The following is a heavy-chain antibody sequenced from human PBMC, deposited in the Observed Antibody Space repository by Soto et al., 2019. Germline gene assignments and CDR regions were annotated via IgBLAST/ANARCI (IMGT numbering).Heavy chain of an antibody. CDR1: GGSISGHY. CDR2: IYYSGPT. Sequence: QVQLQESGPGLVKPSETLSLTCTVSGGSISGHYWSWIRQPPGKGLAWIGYIYYSGPTNYNPSLERRVTISVDTPKNQFSLKLRSVTAADTAVYYCARDRSAPFGPEWYYSDGMDVWGQGTTVTVSS. D-gene: IGHD1-26*01. J-gene: IGHJ6*02. V-gene: IGHV4-59*11. CDR3: ARDRSAPFGPEWYYSDGMDV.